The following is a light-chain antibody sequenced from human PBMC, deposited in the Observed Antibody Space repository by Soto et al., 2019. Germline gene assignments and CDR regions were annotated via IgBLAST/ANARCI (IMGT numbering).Light chain of an antibody. Sequence: DIQMTQSPSSLSASVGDRVTITCRASQTISSYLNWYQQRPGKAPKLLIYAASNLQSGVPSRFGGSESVTDFTLTISRLQTDDFASYYCQQSYTTPYTFGRGTTLEIK. J-gene: IGKJ2*01. CDR1: QTISSY. V-gene: IGKV1-39*01. CDR3: QQSYTTPYT. CDR2: AAS.